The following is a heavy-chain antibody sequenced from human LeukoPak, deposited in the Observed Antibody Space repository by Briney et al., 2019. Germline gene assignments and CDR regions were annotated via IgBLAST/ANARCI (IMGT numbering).Heavy chain of an antibody. CDR2: IYNGVNT. V-gene: IGHV4-61*01. Sequence: SETLSLTCTVSGASVSSASYWSWIRQPPGKGVEWIAHIYNGVNTNYNPSLKSRVTISVDTSKNQSSLRLNSVTAADTAVYYCARSRAFNSGAFDPWGQGSLVTVSS. CDR3: ARSRAFNSGAFDP. D-gene: IGHD1-26*01. J-gene: IGHJ5*02. CDR1: GASVSSASY.